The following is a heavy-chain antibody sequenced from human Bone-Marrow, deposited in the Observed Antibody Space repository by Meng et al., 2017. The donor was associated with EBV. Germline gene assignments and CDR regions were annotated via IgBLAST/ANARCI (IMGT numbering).Heavy chain of an antibody. CDR1: GFSLSTRGVG. V-gene: IGHV2-5*02. D-gene: IGHD6-6*01. CDR2: IYWDDDK. CDR3: AHLIAARPFDY. Sequence: QITLKESGPTLVKPTQTLTLTCTFSGFSLSTRGVGVGWIRQPPGKALEWLAVIYWDDDKRYSPSLKSRLTIAKDTSKNQVVLTMTNMDPVDAATYYCAHLIAARPFDYWGRGSLVTVSS. J-gene: IGHJ4*02.